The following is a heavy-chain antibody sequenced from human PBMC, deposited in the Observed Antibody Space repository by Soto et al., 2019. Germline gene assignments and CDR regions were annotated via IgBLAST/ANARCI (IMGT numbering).Heavy chain of an antibody. CDR2: INPNSGGT. Sequence: QVQLVQSGAEVRKPGASVKVSCKASGYTFSDSYIHWVRQAPGQGLEWMGWINPNSGGTKYAPKFQGRVTMARDTSITTAYMKLSRLISGDTAVYYCAREPATAKPEGVDFWGQGTMGTVSS. J-gene: IGHJ4*02. CDR3: AREPATAKPEGVDF. CDR1: GYTFSDSY. V-gene: IGHV1-2*02. D-gene: IGHD1-1*01.